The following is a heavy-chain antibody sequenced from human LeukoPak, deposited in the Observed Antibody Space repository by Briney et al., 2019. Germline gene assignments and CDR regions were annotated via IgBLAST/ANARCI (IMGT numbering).Heavy chain of an antibody. D-gene: IGHD6-19*01. CDR2: IYYSGST. V-gene: IGHV4-59*08. Sequence: SETLSLTCTVSGGSISSYYWSWIRQPPGKGLEWIGYIYYSGSTNYNPSLKSRVTISVDTSKNQFSLKLGSVTAADTAVYYCARITVPAYYFDYWGQGTLVTVSS. J-gene: IGHJ4*02. CDR1: GGSISSYY. CDR3: ARITVPAYYFDY.